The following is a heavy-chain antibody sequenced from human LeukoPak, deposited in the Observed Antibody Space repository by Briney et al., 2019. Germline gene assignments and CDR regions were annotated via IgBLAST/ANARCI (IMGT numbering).Heavy chain of an antibody. Sequence: SETLSLTCTVSGGSISSYYWSWIRQPPGKGLEWIGYIYYSGSTNYSPSLRSRVTISVEKSKSRFSLNLRSVTAADTALYFCAGTELGYCTVTGCPLESWGQGTLVTVSS. CDR2: IYYSGST. D-gene: IGHD2-8*02. J-gene: IGHJ4*02. CDR1: GGSISSYY. V-gene: IGHV4-59*01. CDR3: AGTELGYCTVTGCPLES.